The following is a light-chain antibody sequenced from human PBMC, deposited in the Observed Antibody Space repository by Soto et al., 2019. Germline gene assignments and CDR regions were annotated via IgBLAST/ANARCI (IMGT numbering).Light chain of an antibody. CDR2: DAS. CDR3: QQYTNTNNPWM. J-gene: IGKJ1*01. Sequence: DIQVTQSPPTLSASVGDRVTITCRASQTISTWMAWYQQKPGKAPXXLVHDASTLQSGVASRFSGSGSGTEFTLIISGLQPDDSATYYCQQYTNTNNPWMFGQGTKVDIK. V-gene: IGKV1-5*01. CDR1: QTISTW.